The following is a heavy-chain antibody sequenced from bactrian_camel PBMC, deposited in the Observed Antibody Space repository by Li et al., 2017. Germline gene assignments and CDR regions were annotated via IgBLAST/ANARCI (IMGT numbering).Heavy chain of an antibody. Sequence: HVQLVESGGDSVQAGGSLGLSCVASGNTGNCMGWFRQASQDKEREAVAIIDNDGTTSYADSVKGRFAVSRDSAKSTLYLQMNSLKPEDTAMYYCAAESLCIWLHTYKNWGQGTQVTVS. D-gene: IGHD7*01. J-gene: IGHJ4*01. CDR2: IDNDGTT. CDR1: GNTGNC. CDR3: AAESLCIWLHTYKN. V-gene: IGHV3S53*01.